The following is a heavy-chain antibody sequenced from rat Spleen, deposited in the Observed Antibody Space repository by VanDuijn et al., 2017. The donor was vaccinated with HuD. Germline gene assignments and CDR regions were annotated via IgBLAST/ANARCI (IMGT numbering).Heavy chain of an antibody. CDR3: TTGVY. Sequence: EVQLVESGGGLVQPGGSLKLSCAASGLTFINYGMAWVRQAPTKGLEWVASITDSGGSTYYRDSVKGRFTISRDNAKSTLYLQMDSLRSEDTATYYCTTGVYWGQGVMVTVSS. V-gene: IGHV5-27*01. J-gene: IGHJ2*01. CDR2: ITDSGGST. CDR1: GLTFINYG.